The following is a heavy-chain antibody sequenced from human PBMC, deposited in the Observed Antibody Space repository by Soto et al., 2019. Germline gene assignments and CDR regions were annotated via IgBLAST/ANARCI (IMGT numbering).Heavy chain of an antibody. CDR2: INSDGSST. CDR1: GFTFSSYW. CDR3: AIRASYYDSSGYFDY. J-gene: IGHJ4*02. Sequence: GGSLRFSCAASGFTFSSYWMHWVRQAPGKGLVWVSRINSDGSSTSYADSVKGRFTISRDNAKNTLYLQMNSLRAEDTAVYYCAIRASYYDSSGYFDYWGQGTLVTVSS. V-gene: IGHV3-74*01. D-gene: IGHD3-22*01.